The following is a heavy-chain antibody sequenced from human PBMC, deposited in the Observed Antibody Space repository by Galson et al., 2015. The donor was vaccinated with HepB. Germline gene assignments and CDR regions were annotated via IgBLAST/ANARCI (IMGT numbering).Heavy chain of an antibody. CDR1: GGSISSYY. D-gene: IGHD3-3*01. CDR3: ARGQGPSAVRFRATVVGAFDI. J-gene: IGHJ3*02. V-gene: IGHV4-59*01. Sequence: SETLSLTCTVSGGSISSYYWSWIRQPPGKGLEWIGYIYYSGSTNYNPSLKSRVTISVDTSKNQFSLKLSSVTAADTAVYYCARGQGPSAVRFRATVVGAFDIWGQGTTVTVSS. CDR2: IYYSGST.